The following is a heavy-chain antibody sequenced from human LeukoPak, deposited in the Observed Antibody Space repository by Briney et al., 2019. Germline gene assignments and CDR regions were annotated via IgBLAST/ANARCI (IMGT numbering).Heavy chain of an antibody. J-gene: IGHJ4*02. CDR2: LNPNVDGT. Sequence: ASVKVSCKTSGYTFTGYYIHWVRQAPGQGLEWMGWLNPNVDGTEYAQRFQGRITLTRDTPIATAYMELSGLTYDDTAIYYCARKLSSMYPPYFDYWGQGTRVTVSS. V-gene: IGHV1-2*02. CDR3: ARKLSSMYPPYFDY. CDR1: GYTFTGYY. D-gene: IGHD6-13*01.